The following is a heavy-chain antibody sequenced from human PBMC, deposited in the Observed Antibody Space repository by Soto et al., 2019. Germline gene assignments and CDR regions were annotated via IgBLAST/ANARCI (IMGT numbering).Heavy chain of an antibody. CDR1: GGSISSYY. CDR2: IYTSGRT. D-gene: IGHD2-21*02. J-gene: IGHJ3*02. Sequence: PSETLSLTCTVSGGSISSYYWSWIRQPAGKGLEWIGRIYTSGRTNYNPSLKSRVTMSVDTSKNQFSLKLSSVTAADTAVYYCARDEMAYCGGDCQRDAFDIWGQGTMVTVSS. CDR3: ARDEMAYCGGDCQRDAFDI. V-gene: IGHV4-4*07.